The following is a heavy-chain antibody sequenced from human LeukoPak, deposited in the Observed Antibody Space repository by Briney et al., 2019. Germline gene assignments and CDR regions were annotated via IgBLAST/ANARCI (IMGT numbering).Heavy chain of an antibody. CDR1: GGTFSSYA. CDR3: ARSKDSSSWYTGFDY. V-gene: IGHV1-69*01. D-gene: IGHD6-13*01. J-gene: IGHJ4*02. CDR2: IIPIFGTA. Sequence: GSSVKVSCKASGGTFSSYAISWVRQAPGQGLEWMGGIIPIFGTANYAQKFQGRVTITADESTSTAYMELSSLRSEDTAVYYCARSKDSSSWYTGFDYWGQGTLVTVSS.